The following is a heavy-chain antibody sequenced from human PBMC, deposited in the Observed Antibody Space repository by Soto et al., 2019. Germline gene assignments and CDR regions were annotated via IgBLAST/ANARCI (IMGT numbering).Heavy chain of an antibody. J-gene: IGHJ4*02. CDR2: ISSSSSIT. D-gene: IGHD6-6*01. CDR1: GFTFSSYS. V-gene: IGHV3-21*01. CDR3: ARDFGPTIAARVPFDY. Sequence: GGSLRLSCAASGFTFSSYSMNWVRQAPGKGLEWVSSISSSSSITDYADSVKGRFTISRDNAKNMLYLQMNSLRAEDTAVYYCARDFGPTIAARVPFDYWGQGILVTVSS.